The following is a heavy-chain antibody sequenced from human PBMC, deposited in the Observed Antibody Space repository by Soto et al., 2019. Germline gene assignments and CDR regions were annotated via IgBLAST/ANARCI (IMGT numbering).Heavy chain of an antibody. CDR1: GGSISSGGYS. Sequence: SETLSLPCAVSGGSISSGGYSWSWIRQPPGKGLEWIGYIYHSGSTYYNPSLKSRVTISVDRSKNQFSLKLSSVTAADTAVYLCARGTVIPPDFWGQGILGTGSS. V-gene: IGHV4-30-2*01. CDR3: ARGTVIPPDF. CDR2: IYHSGST. J-gene: IGHJ1*01. D-gene: IGHD1-7*01.